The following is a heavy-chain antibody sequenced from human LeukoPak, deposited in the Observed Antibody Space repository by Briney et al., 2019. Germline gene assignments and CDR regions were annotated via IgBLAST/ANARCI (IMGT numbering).Heavy chain of an antibody. J-gene: IGHJ4*02. Sequence: GGSLRLSCAASGFTFSSYAMSWVRQAPGKGLEWVSAISGSGGSTYYADSVKGRFTISRDNSKNTLYLQMNSLRAEDTAVYYCAIAKQWLVHRHFDYWGQGTLVTVSS. V-gene: IGHV3-23*01. CDR1: GFTFSSYA. CDR3: AIAKQWLVHRHFDY. CDR2: ISGSGGST. D-gene: IGHD6-19*01.